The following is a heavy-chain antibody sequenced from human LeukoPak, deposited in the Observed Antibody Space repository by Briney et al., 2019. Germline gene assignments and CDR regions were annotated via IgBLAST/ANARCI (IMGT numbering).Heavy chain of an antibody. D-gene: IGHD3-3*01. J-gene: IGHJ4*02. Sequence: SETLSLTCTVSGYSISSGYYWGWIRQPPGKGLEWIGSIYHSGSTYYNPSLKSRVTISVDTSKNQFSLKLSSVTAADTAVYYCAGPASSRSYYDFWSGYYLDYWGQGTLVTVSS. CDR2: IYHSGST. CDR3: AGPASSRSYYDFWSGYYLDY. CDR1: GYSISSGYY. V-gene: IGHV4-38-2*02.